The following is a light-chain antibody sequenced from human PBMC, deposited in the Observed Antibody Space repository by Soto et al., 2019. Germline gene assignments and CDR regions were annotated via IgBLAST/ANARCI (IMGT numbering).Light chain of an antibody. V-gene: IGLV2-14*01. CDR3: AAWDDSLSPWV. CDR2: EVS. Sequence: QSVLTQPASVSGSPGQSITISCTGTSSDIGNYDFVSWYQQVPGTAPKAMIYEVSSRPSGVSNRFSGSKSGNTASLTISGLQAEDEAYYYCAAWDDSLSPWVFGGGTKLTVL. CDR1: SSDIGNYDF. J-gene: IGLJ3*02.